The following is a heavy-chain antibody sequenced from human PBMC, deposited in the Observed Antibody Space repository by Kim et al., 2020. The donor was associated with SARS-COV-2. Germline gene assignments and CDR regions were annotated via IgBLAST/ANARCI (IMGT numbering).Heavy chain of an antibody. D-gene: IGHD3-3*02. Sequence: SVKGRFTISRDDSKNTAYLEMRGLKTEDTALYYCIRIPATPLAFWDAFDIWGQGTMVTVSS. CDR3: IRIPATPLAFWDAFDI. J-gene: IGHJ3*02. V-gene: IGHV3-73*01.